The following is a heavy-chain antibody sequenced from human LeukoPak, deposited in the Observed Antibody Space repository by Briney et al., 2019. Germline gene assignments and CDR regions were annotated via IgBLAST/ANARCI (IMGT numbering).Heavy chain of an antibody. CDR2: IYYSGST. CDR1: GGSISSYY. D-gene: IGHD3-22*01. V-gene: IGHV4-59*01. CDR3: ARESYYYDSSGYRVVWFDP. J-gene: IGHJ5*02. Sequence: SETLSLTCTVSGGSISSYYWSWIRQPPGKGLEWIGYIYYSGSTNYNPSLKSRVTISVDTSKNQFSLKLSSVTAADTAVYYCARESYYYDSSGYRVVWFDPWGQGTLVTVSS.